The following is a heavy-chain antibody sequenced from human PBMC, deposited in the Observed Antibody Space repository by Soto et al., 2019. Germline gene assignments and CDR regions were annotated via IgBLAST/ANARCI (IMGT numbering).Heavy chain of an antibody. J-gene: IGHJ4*02. V-gene: IGHV3-23*01. CDR2: ISGPGATI. D-gene: IGHD3-10*01. Sequence: EVQLLEAGGNLIQPGGSLRLSCAASGFTFSSYAMSWVRQAPGQGLEWLSAISGPGATIYYADSVKGRFTISRDNSKNTRYLQMNSRTAEYTAVYYCAKMLPMVRGVTGLRDFDFWGQGTLVTVTS. CDR1: GFTFSSYA. CDR3: AKMLPMVRGVTGLRDFDF.